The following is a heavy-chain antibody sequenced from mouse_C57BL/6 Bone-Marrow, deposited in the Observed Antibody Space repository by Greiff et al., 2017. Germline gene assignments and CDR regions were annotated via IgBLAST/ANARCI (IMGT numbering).Heavy chain of an antibody. CDR3: ESPTWFAY. CDR2: IFPGSGSP. Sequence: QVQLQQSGPELVKPGASVKISCKASGYTFTDYYINWVKQRPGPGLEWIGWIFPGSGSPYYNEKFKGKATFTVDRSSSPAYMLLISLTSEDAEVSVSESPTWFAYWGQGTLVTVSA. V-gene: IGHV1-75*01. J-gene: IGHJ3*01. CDR1: GYTFTDYY.